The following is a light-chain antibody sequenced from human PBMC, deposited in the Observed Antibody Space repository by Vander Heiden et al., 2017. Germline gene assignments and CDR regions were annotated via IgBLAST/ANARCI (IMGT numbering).Light chain of an antibody. CDR3: HQYNSNRPST. CDR2: KAS. J-gene: IGKJ1*01. Sequence: DIQMTQSPSTLAASVGDRVTITCRASPNINNMLAWYQQRPGKGPKLLIYKASTLESGVASRFSGSGSGTEFTLTISSLQPDDFATYYCHQYNSNRPSTFGQGTQVEIK. CDR1: PNINNM. V-gene: IGKV1-5*03.